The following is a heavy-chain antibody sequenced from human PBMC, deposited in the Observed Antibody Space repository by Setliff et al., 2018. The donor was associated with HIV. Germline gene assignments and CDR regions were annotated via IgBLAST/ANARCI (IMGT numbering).Heavy chain of an antibody. CDR2: MSYSGRT. CDR1: GGSLGNSNYY. CDR3: ATIKPGGASFDN. D-gene: IGHD3-16*01. J-gene: IGHJ4*02. V-gene: IGHV4-39*07. Sequence: SETLSLTCTVSGGSLGNSNYYWGWIRQPPGKGLEWIGSMSYSGRTSYNPSLRSRLSMSVDTPNNQLSLQLSSVTAADTAIYYCATIKPGGASFDNWGQGTLVTVSS.